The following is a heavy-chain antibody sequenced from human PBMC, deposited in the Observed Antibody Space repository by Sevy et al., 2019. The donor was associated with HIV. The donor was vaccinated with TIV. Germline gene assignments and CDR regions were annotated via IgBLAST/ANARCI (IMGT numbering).Heavy chain of an antibody. J-gene: IGHJ5*02. V-gene: IGHV5-51*01. CDR3: ARTSLDYWFDP. Sequence: GESLKISCKGSGYSFTSYWIDWVRQMPGKGLEWMGIIYPGDSDTRYSPSFQGQVTISADKSISTAYLQWSSLKASDTAMYYSARTSLDYWFDPWGQGTLVTVSS. CDR1: GYSFTSYW. CDR2: IYPGDSDT.